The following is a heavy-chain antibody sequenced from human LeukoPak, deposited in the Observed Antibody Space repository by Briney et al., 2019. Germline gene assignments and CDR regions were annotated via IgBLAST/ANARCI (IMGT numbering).Heavy chain of an antibody. V-gene: IGHV1-69*06. CDR2: IIPIFGTA. J-gene: IGHJ6*03. CDR1: GYTFTSYG. D-gene: IGHD4-11*01. CDR3: ARAGGLHLNYYMDV. Sequence: ASVKVSCKASGYTFTSYGISWVRQAPGQGLEWMGGIIPIFGTANYAQKFQGRVTITADKSTSTAYMELSSLRSEDTAVYYCARAGGLHLNYYMDVWGKGTTVTVSS.